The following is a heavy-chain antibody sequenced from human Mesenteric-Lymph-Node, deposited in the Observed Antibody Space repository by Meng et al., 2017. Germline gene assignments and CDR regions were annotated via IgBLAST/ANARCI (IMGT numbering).Heavy chain of an antibody. V-gene: IGHV3-11*01. Sequence: GESLKISCAASGFTFSDYCMSWIRQAPGKGLEWVSYISSSGSTIYYADSVKGRFTISRDNSKNTLYLQMNSLRAEDTAVYYCAKDAYYDSSGWGYYCYYYGMDVWGQGTTVTVSS. CDR3: AKDAYYDSSGWGYYCYYYGMDV. D-gene: IGHD3-22*01. CDR1: GFTFSDYC. J-gene: IGHJ6*02. CDR2: ISSSGSTI.